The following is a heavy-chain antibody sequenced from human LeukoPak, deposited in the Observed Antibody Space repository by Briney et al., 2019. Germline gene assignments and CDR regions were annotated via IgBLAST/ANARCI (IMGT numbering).Heavy chain of an antibody. CDR2: INHNGNVN. CDR3: ARGGGLDV. CDR1: GFTFSSYW. Sequence: GGPLRLSCAASGFTFSSYWMNWARQAPGKGLEWVASINHNGNVNYYVDSVKGRFTISRDNAKNSLYLQMSNLRAEDTAVYFCARGGGLDVWGQGTTVTVSS. D-gene: IGHD3-16*01. V-gene: IGHV3-7*03. J-gene: IGHJ6*02.